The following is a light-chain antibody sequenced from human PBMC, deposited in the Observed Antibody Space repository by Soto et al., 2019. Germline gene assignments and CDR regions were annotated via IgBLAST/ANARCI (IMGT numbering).Light chain of an antibody. J-gene: IGKJ1*01. CDR3: QKYNGARWT. V-gene: IGKV1-27*01. Sequence: DIQMTQSPSSLSASVGDRVTITCRASQGFSNYLAWYQQKPGKVPKLLIYAASSLQSGVPSRFSGSRSGTDFTLTISRLQPEDVATYYCQKYNGARWTFGQGTKVEIK. CDR2: AAS. CDR1: QGFSNY.